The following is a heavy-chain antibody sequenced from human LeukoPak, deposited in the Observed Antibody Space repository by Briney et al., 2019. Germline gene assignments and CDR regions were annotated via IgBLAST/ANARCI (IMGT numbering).Heavy chain of an antibody. CDR1: GFDFSKYE. D-gene: IGHD3-22*01. V-gene: IGHV3-48*03. J-gene: IGHJ4*02. Sequence: PGGSLRLSCVASGFDFSKYEMNWVRQAPGKGLEWIAYISTTGMTPFYAGSVKGRFTISRDNAKNSLHLQMKSLRGEDTAVYFCAKPDGSGYSLDYWGQGTLVTVS. CDR3: AKPDGSGYSLDY. CDR2: ISTTGMTP.